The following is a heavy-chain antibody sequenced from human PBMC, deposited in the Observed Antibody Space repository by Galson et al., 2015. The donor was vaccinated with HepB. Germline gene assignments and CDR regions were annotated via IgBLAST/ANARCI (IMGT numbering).Heavy chain of an antibody. J-gene: IGHJ3*02. CDR1: GFSLSTSGVG. D-gene: IGHD3-3*01. Sequence: PALVKPTQTLTLTCTFSGFSLSTSGVGVGWIRQPPGKALEWLALIYWNDDKRYSPSLKSRLTITKDTSKNQVVLTMTNMDPVDTATYYCAHSKEDYDFWSGYRNYDAFDIWGQGTMVTVSS. V-gene: IGHV2-5*01. CDR2: IYWNDDK. CDR3: AHSKEDYDFWSGYRNYDAFDI.